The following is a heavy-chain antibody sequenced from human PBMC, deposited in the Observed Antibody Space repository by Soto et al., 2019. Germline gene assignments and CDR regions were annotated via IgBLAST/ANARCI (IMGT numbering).Heavy chain of an antibody. J-gene: IGHJ4*02. CDR3: ARVGLGSGYDTGDC. CDR2: IKQDGSEK. V-gene: IGHV3-7*02. D-gene: IGHD5-12*01. Sequence: PGGSLRLSCAASGFTFSSYWMSWVRQAPGKGLEWVANIKQDGSEKYYVDSVKGRFSISRDNAKNSLYLQMNSLRAEDTAVYYCARVGLGSGYDTGDCWGQGTLVTVSS. CDR1: GFTFSSYW.